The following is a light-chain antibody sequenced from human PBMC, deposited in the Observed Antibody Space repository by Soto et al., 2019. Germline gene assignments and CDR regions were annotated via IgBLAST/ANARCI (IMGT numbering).Light chain of an antibody. Sequence: QSALTQPASVSGSPGQSINISCTGTSSDVVTYNLVSWYQQHPGKAPTVLIYEGTKRPSGVSNRFSGSKSGNTASQTISGLQTEDEADYYCYSFAGSTTFSYVFGPGTQLTVL. CDR2: EGT. CDR1: SSDVVTYNL. J-gene: IGLJ7*01. CDR3: YSFAGSTTFSYV. V-gene: IGLV2-23*03.